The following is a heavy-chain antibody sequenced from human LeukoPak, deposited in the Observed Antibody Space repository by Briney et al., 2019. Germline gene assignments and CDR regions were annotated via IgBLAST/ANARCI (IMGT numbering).Heavy chain of an antibody. D-gene: IGHD2-21*02. CDR2: IHNDGTQG. CDR1: GFTFSRLG. V-gene: IGHV3-30*02. J-gene: IGHJ6*03. Sequence: PGGSLRLSCAASGFTFSRLGMQWVRQAPGKGLEWEAVIHNDGTQGQYGDSVKGRFTISKDNSQNTLHLQLNNLRDADTGVYYCAKEGDEFRGYLDVWGKGTTVTVSS. CDR3: AKEGDEFRGYLDV.